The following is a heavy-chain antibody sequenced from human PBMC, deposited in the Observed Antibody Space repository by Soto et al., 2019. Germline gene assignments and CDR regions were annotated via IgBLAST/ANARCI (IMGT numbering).Heavy chain of an antibody. J-gene: IGHJ5*02. D-gene: IGHD4-17*01. Sequence: SETLSLTCTVSGGSISSGDYYWSWIRQPPGKGLEWIGYIYYSGSTYYNPSLKSRVTISVDTSKNQFSLKLSSVTAADTAAYYCAREVRSPKRVIRWFDPWGQGTLVTVSS. CDR1: GGSISSGDYY. CDR2: IYYSGST. CDR3: AREVRSPKRVIRWFDP. V-gene: IGHV4-30-4*01.